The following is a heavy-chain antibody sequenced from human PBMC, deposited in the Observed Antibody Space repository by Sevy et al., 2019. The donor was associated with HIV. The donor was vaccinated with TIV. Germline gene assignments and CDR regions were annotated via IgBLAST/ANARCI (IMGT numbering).Heavy chain of an antibody. CDR2: MNPNSGNT. J-gene: IGHJ6*02. D-gene: IGHD4-17*01. Sequence: ASVKVSCKASGYTFTSYDINWVRQATGQRLEWMGWMNPNSGNTGYAQKFQGRVTMTRNTSISTAYMELSSLRSEDTAVYYCARVYGARDYYYGMDVWGQGTTVTVSS. CDR1: GYTFTSYD. V-gene: IGHV1-8*01. CDR3: ARVYGARDYYYGMDV.